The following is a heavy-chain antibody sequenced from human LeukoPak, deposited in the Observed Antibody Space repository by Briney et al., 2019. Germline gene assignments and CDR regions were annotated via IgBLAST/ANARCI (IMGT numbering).Heavy chain of an antibody. J-gene: IGHJ4*02. V-gene: IGHV3-21*04. Sequence: PGGSLRLSCAASGFSFSTYTMNWVRQAPGKGLEWVSSISTYSTYIHYADSVKGRFTISRDNAKNALYLQMNSLRAEDTAVYYCARKRTLGMDGTYGYWGQGTLVTVSS. CDR1: GFSFSTYT. CDR3: ARKRTLGMDGTYGY. D-gene: IGHD3-16*01. CDR2: ISTYSTYI.